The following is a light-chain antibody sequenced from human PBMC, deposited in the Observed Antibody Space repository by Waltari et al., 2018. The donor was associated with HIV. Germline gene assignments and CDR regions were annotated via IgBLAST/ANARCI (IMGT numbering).Light chain of an antibody. CDR3: QVWDSTSDHPGV. CDR2: DDS. J-gene: IGLJ2*01. CDR1: NIGTKS. V-gene: IGLV3-21*02. Sequence: YVLPQLPSVSVAPGQTARITCGGNNIGTKSVHWYQKKPGQAPVLVVYDDSDRPSVITERFSGSNSGNTATLTISRVEAGDEADYYCQVWDSTSDHPGVFGGGTKLTVL.